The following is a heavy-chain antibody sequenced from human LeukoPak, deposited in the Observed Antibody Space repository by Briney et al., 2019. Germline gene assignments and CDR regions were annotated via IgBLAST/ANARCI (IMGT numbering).Heavy chain of an antibody. D-gene: IGHD3-16*01. Sequence: GGSLRLSCVASGFTFTSYVMGWVRQAPGKGLEWVSAESNSGDNTYYADSVKGRFTISRDNSKSTLYLQLNSLRAEDTAVHYCAKRGGNGEFDYWGQGTLVTVSS. V-gene: IGHV3-23*01. CDR3: AKRGGNGEFDY. CDR2: ESNSGDNT. CDR1: GFTFTSYV. J-gene: IGHJ4*02.